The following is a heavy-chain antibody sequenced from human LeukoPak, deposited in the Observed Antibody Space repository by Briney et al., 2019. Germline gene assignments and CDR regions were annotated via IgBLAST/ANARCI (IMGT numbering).Heavy chain of an antibody. CDR1: GFTFDDYG. D-gene: IGHD3-10*01. J-gene: IGHJ5*02. V-gene: IGHV3-20*01. CDR2: INWSGGYT. Sequence: GGSLRLSCAASGFTFDDYGMSWVRQAPGKGLEWVSGINWSGGYTDYADSVKGRFSISRDNAKKSLYLQMNSLRAEDTALYHCARVYYGSGSYLFDPWGQGTLVTDSS. CDR3: ARVYYGSGSYLFDP.